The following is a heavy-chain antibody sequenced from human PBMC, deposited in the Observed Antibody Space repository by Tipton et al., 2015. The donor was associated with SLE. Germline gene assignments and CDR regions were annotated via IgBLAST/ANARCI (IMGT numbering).Heavy chain of an antibody. CDR3: ARNPNPRYRVRGVMGGFDY. CDR1: GGSFSGYY. V-gene: IGHV4-34*01. D-gene: IGHD3-10*01. J-gene: IGHJ4*02. CDR2: IHHSGST. Sequence: LRLSCAVYGGSFSGYYWSWIRQPPGKGLEWIGEIHHSGSTNYNPSLKSRVTISVDTSKNQFFLKLNSVTAADTAVYYCARNPNPRYRVRGVMGGFDYWGQGTLVTVSS.